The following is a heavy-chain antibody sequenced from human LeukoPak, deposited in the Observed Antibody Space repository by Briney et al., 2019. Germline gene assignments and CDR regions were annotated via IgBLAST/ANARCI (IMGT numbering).Heavy chain of an antibody. CDR2: ISADGNHK. J-gene: IGHJ3*02. D-gene: IGHD3-22*01. Sequence: PGGSLRLSCAASGFTFSKFGLHWVRQAPGKGLEWVADISADGNHKYYADSVKGRFTIFRDNSKNTLYLQMNSLRAEDTAVYYCAKDVRYYYDFDAFDIWGQGTMVTVSS. V-gene: IGHV3-30*04. CDR3: AKDVRYYYDFDAFDI. CDR1: GFTFSKFG.